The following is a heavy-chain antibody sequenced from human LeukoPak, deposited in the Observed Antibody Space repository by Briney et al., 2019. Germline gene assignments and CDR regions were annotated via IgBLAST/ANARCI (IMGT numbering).Heavy chain of an antibody. D-gene: IGHD3-10*01. CDR2: IYSSGDT. Sequence: GGSLRLSCAASGFTVSSNFMNWVRQAPGKGLEWVSFIYSSGDTYYADSVKGRFTISRDNSKNTLYLQMHSLRAEDTAVYYCVAAYGSGSYYWDFAYWGQGTLVTVSS. J-gene: IGHJ4*02. CDR1: GFTVSSNF. CDR3: VAAYGSGSYYWDFAY. V-gene: IGHV3-66*01.